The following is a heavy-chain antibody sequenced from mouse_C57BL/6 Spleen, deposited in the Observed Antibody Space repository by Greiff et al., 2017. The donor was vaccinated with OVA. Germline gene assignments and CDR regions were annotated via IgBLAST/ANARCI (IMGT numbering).Heavy chain of an antibody. CDR2: INPNNGTT. J-gene: IGHJ4*01. CDR1: GYSFTDYD. D-gene: IGHD1-1*01. CDR3: AKDGVYAMDY. V-gene: IGHV1-39*01. Sequence: VQLQQSGPELVKPGASVKISCAASGYSFTDYDMNWVKQSHGKSLEWIGEINPNNGTTSYNQKFKGKATLSVDQSSSTAYLQLNSLTSEDSAFYCCAKDGVYAMDYWGQGTSVTVSS.